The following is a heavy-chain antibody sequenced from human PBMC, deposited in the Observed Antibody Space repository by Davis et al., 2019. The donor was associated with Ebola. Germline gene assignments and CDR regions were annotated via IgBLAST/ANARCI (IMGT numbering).Heavy chain of an antibody. V-gene: IGHV3-30*02. Sequence: LSLTCAASGFTFSSYGMHWVRQAPGKGLEWVAFIRYDGSNKYYADSVKGRFTISRDNSKNTLYLQMNSLRAEDTAVYYCAKDHHLVKDFDLWGRGTLVTVSS. CDR2: IRYDGSNK. CDR3: AKDHHLVKDFDL. CDR1: GFTFSSYG. D-gene: IGHD3-9*01. J-gene: IGHJ2*01.